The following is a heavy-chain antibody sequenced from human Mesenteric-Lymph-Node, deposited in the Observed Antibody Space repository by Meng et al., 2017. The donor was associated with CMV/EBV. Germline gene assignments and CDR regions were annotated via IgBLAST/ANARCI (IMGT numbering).Heavy chain of an antibody. CDR1: GYTFTDYF. CDR3: AGSSGWYFLDY. Sequence: SCQESGYTFTDYFIHWVRQAPGQGLEWMTILNPGGSSPYYAQKFQGRVTMTRDTSTSTVYMELSSLTSEDTAVYYCAGSSGWYFLDYWGQGTLVTVSS. V-gene: IGHV1-46*01. D-gene: IGHD6-19*01. CDR2: LNPGGSSP. J-gene: IGHJ4*02.